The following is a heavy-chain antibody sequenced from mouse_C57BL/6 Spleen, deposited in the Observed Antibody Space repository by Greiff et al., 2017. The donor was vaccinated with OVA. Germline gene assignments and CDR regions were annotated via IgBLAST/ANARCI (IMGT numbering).Heavy chain of an antibody. CDR2: IYPRSGNT. CDR3: APITTVVAPFAY. Sequence: QVQLKQSGAELARPGASVKLSCKASGYTFTSYGISWVKQRTGQGLEWIGEIYPRSGNTYYNEKFKGKATLTADKSSSTAYMELRSLTSEDSAVYFCAPITTVVAPFAYWGQGTLVTVSA. J-gene: IGHJ3*01. D-gene: IGHD1-1*01. CDR1: GYTFTSYG. V-gene: IGHV1-81*01.